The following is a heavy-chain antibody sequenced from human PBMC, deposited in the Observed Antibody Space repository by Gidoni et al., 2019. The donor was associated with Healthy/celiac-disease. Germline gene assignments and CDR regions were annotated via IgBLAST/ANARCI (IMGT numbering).Heavy chain of an antibody. Sequence: QVPLVESGGGVVTPGRSLRLSCAASGFTFSSYGMHWFRQAPGKGLEWVAVISYDGSNKYYADSVKGRFTISRDNSKNTLYLQMNSLRAEDTAVYYCAKDSEGYFDYWGQGTLVTVSS. CDR2: ISYDGSNK. J-gene: IGHJ4*02. CDR1: GFTFSSYG. V-gene: IGHV3-30*18. CDR3: AKDSEGYFDY.